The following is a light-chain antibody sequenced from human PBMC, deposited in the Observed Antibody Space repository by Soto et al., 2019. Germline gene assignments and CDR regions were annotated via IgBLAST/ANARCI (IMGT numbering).Light chain of an antibody. CDR2: RDA. Sequence: SYELTQSLSVSVALGQTAKITCGVNDIGSTNVHWYQQKPGQAPVLVIYRDAIRPSGIPERFSGSNSGNTATLTIGRAQAGDEAHYYCQVWHSSTVVFGGGTKLTV. V-gene: IGLV3-9*01. J-gene: IGLJ2*01. CDR3: QVWHSSTVV. CDR1: DIGSTN.